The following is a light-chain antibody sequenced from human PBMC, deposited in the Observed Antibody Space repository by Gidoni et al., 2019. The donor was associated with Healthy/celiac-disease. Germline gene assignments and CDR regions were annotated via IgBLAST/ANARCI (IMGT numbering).Light chain of an antibody. Sequence: DIQMTQSPSSLSASIGDRVTITCRASQSISRYLNWYQQKPGKAPKLLIYAASNLQSGVPSGFSGSGSGTDFTLTISSLQPEDFATYYCQQSSIVPLTFXGXTKVEFK. V-gene: IGKV1-39*01. J-gene: IGKJ4*01. CDR2: AAS. CDR3: QQSSIVPLT. CDR1: QSISRY.